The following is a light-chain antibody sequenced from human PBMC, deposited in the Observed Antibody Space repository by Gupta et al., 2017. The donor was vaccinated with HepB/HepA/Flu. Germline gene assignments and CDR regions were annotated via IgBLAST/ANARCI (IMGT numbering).Light chain of an antibody. Sequence: DVVMTQPPLSLSVTPGQPASISCKSSQSLLHSDGNTYLHWYLQKPGQSPRLLIYQVSSRLSGVPDRFSGSGSGTDFTLRISRVEAEDVGVYYCMQGSQFPWTFGQGTKVEIK. J-gene: IGKJ1*01. CDR1: QSLLHSDGNTY. CDR3: MQGSQFPWT. V-gene: IGKV2-29*03. CDR2: QVS.